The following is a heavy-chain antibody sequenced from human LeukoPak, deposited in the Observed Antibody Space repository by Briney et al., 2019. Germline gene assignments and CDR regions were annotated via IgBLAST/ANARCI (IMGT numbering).Heavy chain of an antibody. V-gene: IGHV4-39*01. Sequence: SETLSLTCTVSGDSISSSLIHYWGWIRQPPGKHLEWIGNLYYTGSAYYNSSLKSRVTISVDTSKNQFSLKLSSVTAADTAVYYCARLTSSSGRHYFDEWGQGTLVTVSS. D-gene: IGHD6-6*01. J-gene: IGHJ4*02. CDR1: GDSISSSLIHY. CDR3: ARLTSSSGRHYFDE. CDR2: LYYTGSA.